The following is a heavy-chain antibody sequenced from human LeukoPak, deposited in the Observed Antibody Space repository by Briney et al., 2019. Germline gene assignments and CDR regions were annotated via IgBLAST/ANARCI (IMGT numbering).Heavy chain of an antibody. Sequence: SETLSLTCTVSGDSISNYYWSWIRQPAGKGLEWIGRMYTSGATNFNPSLKSRATMSVDTSKNQLSLRLTSVTAADRAVYYCAREGPPASTFFYYSLDVWGKGTTVTVSS. CDR1: GDSISNYY. CDR2: MYTSGAT. D-gene: IGHD3-16*01. V-gene: IGHV4-4*07. CDR3: AREGPPASTFFYYSLDV. J-gene: IGHJ6*03.